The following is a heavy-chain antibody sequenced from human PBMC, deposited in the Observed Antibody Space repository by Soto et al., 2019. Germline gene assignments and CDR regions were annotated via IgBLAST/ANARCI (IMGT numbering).Heavy chain of an antibody. CDR1: GYTFTAYH. CDR3: ARAPYSRTSFHFDF. D-gene: IGHD3-22*01. V-gene: IGHV1-46*01. Sequence: ASVKVSCKASGYTFTAYHMQWVRQAPGQGLEWVGIINPSLGTANYAQKFQGRVAMTWDTSTTTVYMELSSLRSDDTAVYYCARAPYSRTSFHFDFWGQGTVVTVYS. J-gene: IGHJ4*02. CDR2: INPSLGTA.